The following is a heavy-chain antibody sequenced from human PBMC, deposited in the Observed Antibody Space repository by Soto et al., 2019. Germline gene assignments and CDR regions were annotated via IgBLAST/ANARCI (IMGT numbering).Heavy chain of an antibody. CDR3: AKTAMVLMIDYYGGMDV. V-gene: IGHV3-30-3*01. D-gene: IGHD5-18*01. J-gene: IGHJ6*02. CDR2: ISYDGSNK. Sequence: QVQLVESGGGVVQPGRSLRLSCAASGFTFSSYAMHWVRQAPGKGLEGVAVISYDGSNKYYADSVKGRFTISRDNSKNTLYLQMNSLRAEDTAVYYCAKTAMVLMIDYYGGMDVWGQGTTVTVSS. CDR1: GFTFSSYA.